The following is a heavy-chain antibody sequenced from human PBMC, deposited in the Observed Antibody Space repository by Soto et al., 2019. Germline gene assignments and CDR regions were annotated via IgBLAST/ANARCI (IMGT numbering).Heavy chain of an antibody. CDR2: ISYSGTT. J-gene: IGHJ5*02. V-gene: IGHV4-30-4*01. Sequence: SETLSLTCTVSGDSISSNNNYWSWIRQPPGEGLEWIGFISYSGTTSYSPSLKSRVAISLDTTKNQFSLSLSSVTAADTAVYYCARGRGYSYGLDPWGQGTLVTVSS. CDR1: GDSISSNNNY. D-gene: IGHD5-18*01. CDR3: ARGRGYSYGLDP.